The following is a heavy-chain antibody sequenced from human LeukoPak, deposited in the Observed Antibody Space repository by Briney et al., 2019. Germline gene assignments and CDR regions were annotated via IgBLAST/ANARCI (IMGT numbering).Heavy chain of an antibody. Sequence: SESLSLTCTVSGGSISSSSYYWGWIRQPPGKGLVWIGSIYYSGSTYYNPSLKSRVTISVDTSKNQLSLKLSSVTAADTAVYYCARRRLHYIDRFDPWGQGTLVTVSS. V-gene: IGHV4-39*07. CDR1: GGSISSSSYY. CDR3: ARRRLHYIDRFDP. J-gene: IGHJ5*02. CDR2: IYYSGST. D-gene: IGHD4-17*01.